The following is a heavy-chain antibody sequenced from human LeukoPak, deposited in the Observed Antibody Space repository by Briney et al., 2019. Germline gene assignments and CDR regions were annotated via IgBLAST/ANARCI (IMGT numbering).Heavy chain of an antibody. CDR3: VKDHGGHGPDS. V-gene: IGHV3-21*01. CDR2: ISSSSSYI. D-gene: IGHD5-12*01. Sequence: PGGSLRLSCAASGFTFSSYSMNWVRQAPGKGLEWVSSISSSSSYIYYADSVKGRFTISRDISRSTLYLQMNSLWPEDTAVYYCVKDHGGHGPDSWGQGTLVTVSS. J-gene: IGHJ5*02. CDR1: GFTFSSYS.